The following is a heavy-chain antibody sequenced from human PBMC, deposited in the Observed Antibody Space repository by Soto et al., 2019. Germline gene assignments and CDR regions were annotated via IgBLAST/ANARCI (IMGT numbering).Heavy chain of an antibody. CDR1: GGSISSYY. D-gene: IGHD6-13*01. J-gene: IGHJ6*03. Sequence: PSETLSRTCSVSGGSISSYYWSWIRQPPGKGLEWIGYIYYSGSTNYNPSLKSRVTFSVGTAKNYFSLRLSSVTAADTAVYYCARGSSWYSSYYMDVWGKGTTVTVS. V-gene: IGHV4-59*01. CDR2: IYYSGST. CDR3: ARGSSWYSSYYMDV.